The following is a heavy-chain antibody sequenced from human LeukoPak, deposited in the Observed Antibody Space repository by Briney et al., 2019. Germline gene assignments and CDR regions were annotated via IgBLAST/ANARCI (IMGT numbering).Heavy chain of an antibody. CDR2: LSGSGGST. D-gene: IGHD3-10*01. CDR3: AKGDRGSYGLFDY. V-gene: IGHV3-23*01. CDR1: GSTFSSYA. Sequence: GRSLRLSCAASGSTFSSYAMSWVPDAPGEGLECVSALSGSGGSTYYADSVKGRFTISRDNSKNTLYLQMNSLRVEDTAVYYCAKGDRGSYGLFDYWGQGTLVTASS. J-gene: IGHJ4*02.